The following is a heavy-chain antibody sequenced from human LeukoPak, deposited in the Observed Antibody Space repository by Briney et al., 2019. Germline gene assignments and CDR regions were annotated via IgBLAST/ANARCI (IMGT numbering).Heavy chain of an antibody. D-gene: IGHD3-22*01. CDR2: ISGSGGST. J-gene: IGHJ4*02. CDR3: ARDSSGYYYYFDY. CDR1: GFTFSSYA. Sequence: GGSLRLSCAASGFTFSSYAMSWVRQAPGKGLEWVSAISGSGGSTYYADSVKGRFTISRDNSKNTLYLQMNSLRAEDTAVYYCARDSSGYYYYFDYWGQGTLVTVSS. V-gene: IGHV3-23*01.